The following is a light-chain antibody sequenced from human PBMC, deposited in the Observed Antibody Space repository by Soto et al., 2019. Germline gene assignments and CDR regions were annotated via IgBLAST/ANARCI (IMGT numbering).Light chain of an antibody. J-gene: IGKJ1*01. CDR2: GAS. CDR1: QSVSSSY. CDR3: QQYGSSLRT. Sequence: EIVLTQSPGTLSLSPRERATLSCRASQSVSSSYLAWYQQKPGQAPRLLIYGASSRATGIPDRFSGSGSGTDFTLTISRLEPEDFAVYYCQQYGSSLRTFGQGTKVEIK. V-gene: IGKV3-20*01.